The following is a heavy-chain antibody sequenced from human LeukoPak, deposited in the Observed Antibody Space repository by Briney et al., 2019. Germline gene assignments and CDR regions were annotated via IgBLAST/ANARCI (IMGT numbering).Heavy chain of an antibody. CDR2: FDTLDGLT. D-gene: IGHD4-17*01. V-gene: IGHV3-23*01. CDR1: GFIFSNYA. J-gene: IGHJ6*02. Sequence: GGSLRLSCAASGFIFSNYAMSWVRQAPGKGLEWVSSFDTLDGLTNYAESVKGRFTISRDNSKNTLHLQMNSLRAEDTAVYYCARPTYGDQYYYGMDVWGQGATVTVSS. CDR3: ARPTYGDQYYYGMDV.